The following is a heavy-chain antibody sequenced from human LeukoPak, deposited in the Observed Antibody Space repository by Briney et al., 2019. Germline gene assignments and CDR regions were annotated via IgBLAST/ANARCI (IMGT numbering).Heavy chain of an antibody. CDR1: GGSFSGYY. CDR2: INHSGST. V-gene: IGHV4-34*01. D-gene: IGHD1-26*01. Sequence: SETLSLTCAVYGGSFSGYYWSWIRQPPGKGLEWIGEINHSGSTNYNPPLKSRVTISVDTSKNQFSLKLSSVTAADTAVYYCASYGSYYGFDYWGQGTLVTVSS. CDR3: ASYGSYYGFDY. J-gene: IGHJ4*02.